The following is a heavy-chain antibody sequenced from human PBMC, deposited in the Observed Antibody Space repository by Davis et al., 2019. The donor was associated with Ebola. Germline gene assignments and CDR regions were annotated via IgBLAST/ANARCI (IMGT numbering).Heavy chain of an antibody. CDR2: ISPYNGKT. V-gene: IGHV1-18*01. CDR3: ARDRVAVAGTLIDY. Sequence: ASVKVSCKASGGNFSRHAISWVRQAPGQGLEWMGWISPYNGKTNYEQKVQARVTITADTSTSTAYMELRSLRSDDTAVYYCARDRVAVAGTLIDYWGQGTLVTVSS. J-gene: IGHJ4*02. CDR1: GGNFSRHA. D-gene: IGHD6-19*01.